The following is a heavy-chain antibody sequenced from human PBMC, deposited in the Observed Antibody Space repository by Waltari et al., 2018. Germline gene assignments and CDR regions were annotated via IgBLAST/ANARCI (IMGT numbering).Heavy chain of an antibody. CDR1: GFIFSNYA. J-gene: IGHJ6*02. CDR3: ARYCSGTTCSDGHLYGMDV. Sequence: EVQLLESGGDLVQPGGSLRLSCAATGFIFSNYAMSWVRQAPGKGLEWVSTLSGSGGTTSYADSVTGRFTISRDNSRNTLYLQMRSLGAEDAAVYYCARYCSGTTCSDGHLYGMDVWGQGTTVTVSS. D-gene: IGHD2-2*01. V-gene: IGHV3-23*01. CDR2: LSGSGGTT.